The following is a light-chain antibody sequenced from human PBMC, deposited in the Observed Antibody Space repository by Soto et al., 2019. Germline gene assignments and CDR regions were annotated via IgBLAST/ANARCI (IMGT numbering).Light chain of an antibody. CDR1: QSFSNN. CDR3: QQYNDWPRT. V-gene: IGKV3-15*01. Sequence: EIVMTQSPATLSVSPGERATLSCRASQSFSNNLAWFQHKPGQAPRLLTYGASTRATGIPARFTGSGSGTEFTLTISSLQSEDFAVYYCQQYNDWPRTFGQGTKVEIK. J-gene: IGKJ1*01. CDR2: GAS.